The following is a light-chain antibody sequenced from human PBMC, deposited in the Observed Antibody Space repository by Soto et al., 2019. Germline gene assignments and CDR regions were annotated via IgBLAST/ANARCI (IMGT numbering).Light chain of an antibody. CDR2: DAS. CDR3: QQRSIWPLT. Sequence: EIVLTQSPATVSLSPGERATLSCRASQSVGSYLVWFQQKPGQAPRLLIYDASKRATGIPARCSGSGSGTDFTLTISSLEPEDFAVYYCQQRSIWPLTFGPGTKVDVK. J-gene: IGKJ3*01. CDR1: QSVGSY. V-gene: IGKV3-11*01.